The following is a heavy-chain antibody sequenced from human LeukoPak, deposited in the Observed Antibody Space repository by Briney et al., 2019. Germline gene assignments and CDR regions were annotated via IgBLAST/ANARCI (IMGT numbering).Heavy chain of an antibody. CDR1: GLTFSNFW. V-gene: IGHV3-66*01. CDR3: ARDQVYAFWSGRFDYYYFYMDA. CDR2: IYSGGST. Sequence: GGSLRLSCAASGLTFSNFWMYWVRQAPGQGLEWVSIIYSGGSTYYADSVKGRFIISRDNSKNTLYLQMNSLRAEDTAVYYCARDQVYAFWSGRFDYYYFYMDAWGKGTTVTVSS. D-gene: IGHD3-3*01. J-gene: IGHJ6*03.